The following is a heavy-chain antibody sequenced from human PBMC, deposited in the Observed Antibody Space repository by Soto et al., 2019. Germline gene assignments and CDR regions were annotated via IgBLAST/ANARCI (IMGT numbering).Heavy chain of an antibody. D-gene: IGHD2-2*01. Sequence: GASVKVSCKASGGTFSSYAISWVRQAPGQGLEWMGGIIPIFGTANYAQKFQGRVTITADESTSTAYMELSSLRSEDTAVYYCARAKYPIRVGLTLFDYWGQGTLVTVSS. CDR3: ARAKYPIRVGLTLFDY. CDR1: GGTFSSYA. V-gene: IGHV1-69*13. J-gene: IGHJ4*02. CDR2: IIPIFGTA.